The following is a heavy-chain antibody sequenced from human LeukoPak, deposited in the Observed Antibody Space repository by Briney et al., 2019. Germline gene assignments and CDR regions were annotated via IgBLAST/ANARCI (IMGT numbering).Heavy chain of an antibody. CDR1: GGSISSYY. J-gene: IGHJ6*03. V-gene: IGHV4-4*07. CDR2: IYTSGST. D-gene: IGHD3-10*01. CDR3: AREGEYYYGSGSHYYMDV. Sequence: SETLSLTCTVSGGSISSYYWSWIRQPAGKGLEWIGRIYTSGSTNYNPPLKSRVTISVDKSKNQFSLKLSSVTAADTAVYYCAREGEYYYGSGSHYYMDVWGKGTTVTVSS.